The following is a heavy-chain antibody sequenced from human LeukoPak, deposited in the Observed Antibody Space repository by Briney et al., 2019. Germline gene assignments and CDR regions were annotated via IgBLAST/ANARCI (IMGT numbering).Heavy chain of an antibody. CDR1: NYSISSGYF. D-gene: IGHD5-12*01. V-gene: IGHV4-38-2*02. CDR2: IYHSGST. CDR3: ARDTGGSDI. J-gene: IGHJ3*02. Sequence: PSETLSLTCTVSNYSISSGYFWGWIRQPPGKGLEWIGSIYHSGSTYYNPSLKSRVTISVDTSKNQFSLKLSSVTAADTAMYYCARDTGGSDIWGQGAMVTVSS.